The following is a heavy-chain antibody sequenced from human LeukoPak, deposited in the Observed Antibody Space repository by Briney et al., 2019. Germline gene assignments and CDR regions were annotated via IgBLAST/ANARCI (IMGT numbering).Heavy chain of an antibody. V-gene: IGHV4-39*01. CDR1: GGSISSSSYY. D-gene: IGHD2-2*01. CDR2: IYYSGST. J-gene: IGHJ5*02. Sequence: SETLSLTCTVSGGSISSSSYYWGCIRQPRGKGMEWIGSIYYSGSTYYNPSLKSRVTISVDTSKNQFSLKLSSVTAADTAVYYCASGGYCSSTSCPPPAGWFDPWGQGTLVTVSS. CDR3: ASGGYCSSTSCPPPAGWFDP.